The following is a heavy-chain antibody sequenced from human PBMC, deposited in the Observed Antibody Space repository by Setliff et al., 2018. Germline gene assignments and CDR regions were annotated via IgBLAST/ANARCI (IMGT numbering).Heavy chain of an antibody. D-gene: IGHD6-25*01. V-gene: IGHV2-26*01. CDR1: GFSLSNARMG. CDR3: ARIRGYAHFDY. J-gene: IGHJ4*02. Sequence: ESGPTLVNPTETLTLTCTVSGFSLSNARMGVSWIRQPPGKALEWLAHIFSNDEKSYSTSLKSRLTISKGTSKSQVVLTMTNMDPVDTATYYCARIRGYAHFDYWGQGTLVTVSS. CDR2: IFSNDEK.